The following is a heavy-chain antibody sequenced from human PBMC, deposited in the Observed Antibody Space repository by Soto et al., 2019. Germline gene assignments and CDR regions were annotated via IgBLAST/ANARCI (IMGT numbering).Heavy chain of an antibody. D-gene: IGHD4-17*01. V-gene: IGHV3-23*01. J-gene: IGHJ4*02. CDR2: ISGXGXXT. Sequence: QAPGKGLEWVSAISGXGXXTXXXXXVXXRFTISRDNSKXTLXXXXXXXRAXXTAIYYCXXGPFXTVLDYWGQGTLVTVSS. CDR3: XXGPFXTVLDY.